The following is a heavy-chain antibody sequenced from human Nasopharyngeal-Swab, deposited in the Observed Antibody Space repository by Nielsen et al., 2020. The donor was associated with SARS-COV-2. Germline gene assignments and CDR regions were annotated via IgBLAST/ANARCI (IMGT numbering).Heavy chain of an antibody. CDR1: DGSISSGSYY. V-gene: IGHV4-61*02. D-gene: IGHD3-10*01. J-gene: IGHJ4*02. CDR2: IYTSGST. CDR3: ARATRYYGSGSYYKGPKFDY. Sequence: SETLSLTCTVSDGSISSGSYYWSWIRQPAGKGLEWIGRIYTSGSTNYNPSLKSRVTISVDTSKNQFSLKLSSVTAADTAVYYCARATRYYGSGSYYKGPKFDYWGQGTLVTVSS.